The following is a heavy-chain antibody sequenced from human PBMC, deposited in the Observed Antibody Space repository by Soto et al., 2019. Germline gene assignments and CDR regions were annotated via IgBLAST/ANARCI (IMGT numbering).Heavy chain of an antibody. CDR3: ASPKIAFYNWFDP. D-gene: IGHD3-3*02. J-gene: IGHJ5*02. Sequence: SETLSLTWTVSCGSISSSSYYWGWIRQPPGKGLEWIGSIYYSGSTYYNPSLKSRVTISVDTSKNQFSLKLSSVTAADTAVYYCASPKIAFYNWFDPWGQGTLVTVSS. CDR1: CGSISSSSYY. V-gene: IGHV4-39*01. CDR2: IYYSGST.